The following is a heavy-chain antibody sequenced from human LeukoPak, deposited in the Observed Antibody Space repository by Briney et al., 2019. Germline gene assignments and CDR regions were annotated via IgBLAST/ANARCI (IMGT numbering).Heavy chain of an antibody. D-gene: IGHD6-6*01. J-gene: IGHJ4*02. Sequence: SETLSLTCTVIGGSIGAYFWSWIRQPPGKGLEWIGNVYYTGRTNYNPSLKSRVTISVDISNSQNHFSLSLSSVTAADTAVYYCAKGKKYDSSSDFDYWGQGTLVTVSS. CDR1: GGSIGAYF. CDR3: AKGKKYDSSSDFDY. V-gene: IGHV4-59*01. CDR2: VYYTGRT.